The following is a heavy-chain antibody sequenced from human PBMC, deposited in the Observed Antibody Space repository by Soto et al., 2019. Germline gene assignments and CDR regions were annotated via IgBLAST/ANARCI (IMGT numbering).Heavy chain of an antibody. J-gene: IGHJ4*02. Sequence: SETLSLTCTVSGGSVSSANHYWSWIRQPPGKGLEWIGYIYYSGSTNYNPSLKSRVTISLDTSKNQFSLKLTSVTAADTAVYYCASAPTTVTTYNYWGQGTLVTVSS. V-gene: IGHV4-61*01. CDR3: ASAPTTVTTYNY. CDR2: IYYSGST. D-gene: IGHD4-17*01. CDR1: GGSVSSANHY.